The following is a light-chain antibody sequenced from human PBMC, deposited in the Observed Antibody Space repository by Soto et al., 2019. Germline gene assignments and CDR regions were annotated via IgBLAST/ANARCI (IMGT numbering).Light chain of an antibody. CDR3: MQPTAFPIS. CDR2: MLS. V-gene: IGKV2-40*01. CDR1: QSLLDSDDGNTY. Sequence: DIVMTQTTISLPVTPGEPASISCRSSQSLLDSDDGNTYLDWYLQKPGQSPQLLIYMLSYRASGVPDRFSGSGSGTDFTLKISRVEAEDFRIYYSMQPTAFPISFGQVALLAVK. J-gene: IGKJ5*01.